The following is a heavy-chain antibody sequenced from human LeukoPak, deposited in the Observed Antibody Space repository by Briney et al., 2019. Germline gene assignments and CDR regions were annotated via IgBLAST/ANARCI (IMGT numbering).Heavy chain of an antibody. J-gene: IGHJ4*02. V-gene: IGHV4-34*01. CDR1: GGSFSGYY. D-gene: IGHD6-19*01. CDR2: INHSGST. Sequence: SETLSLTCAVYGGSFSGYYWSWIRQPPGKGLEWIGEINHSGSTNYNPSLKSRVTISVDTSKNQFSLKLSSVTAADTAVYYCARTGYSSGWYGRSPFDYWGQGTLVTVPS. CDR3: ARTGYSSGWYGRSPFDY.